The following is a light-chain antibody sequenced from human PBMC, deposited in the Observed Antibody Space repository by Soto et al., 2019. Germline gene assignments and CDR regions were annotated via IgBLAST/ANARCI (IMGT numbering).Light chain of an antibody. CDR2: EVS. CDR3: SSFTSTSTFV. V-gene: IGLV2-14*01. Sequence: QSVLTQPASVSGSPGQSITISCTGTSNDVGGYNYVSWFQQHPGKAPKLLIFEVSNRPSGVSNRFSGSKSGNTASLTISGLQAEDEADYSCSSFTSTSTFVFGTGTKVTVL. J-gene: IGLJ1*01. CDR1: SNDVGGYNY.